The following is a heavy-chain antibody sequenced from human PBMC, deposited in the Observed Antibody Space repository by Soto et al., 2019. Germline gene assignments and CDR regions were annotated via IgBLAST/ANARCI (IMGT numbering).Heavy chain of an antibody. Sequence: GESLKISCKGSGYSFTSYWISWVRQMPGKGLEWMGRIDPSDSYTNYSPSFQGHVTISADKSISTAYLQWSSLKASDTAMYYCATHVSGSHDAFDIWGQGTMVTVSS. CDR2: IDPSDSYT. CDR1: GYSFTSYW. CDR3: ATHVSGSHDAFDI. J-gene: IGHJ3*02. D-gene: IGHD1-26*01. V-gene: IGHV5-10-1*01.